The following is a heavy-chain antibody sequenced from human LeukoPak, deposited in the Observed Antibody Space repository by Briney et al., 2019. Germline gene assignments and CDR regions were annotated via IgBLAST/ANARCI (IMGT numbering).Heavy chain of an antibody. Sequence: GAAVKVSCKASGYPFDNFGLTWVRQAPGQGVGRMGRISAYNGNTHYAQKFRGRLTLTTETSTSTAYLELRSLKSDDTAVYYCARDRVGGDLTGVSLYWGQGTLVTVSS. V-gene: IGHV1-18*01. CDR3: ARDRVGGDLTGVSLY. CDR2: ISAYNGNT. D-gene: IGHD4-17*01. J-gene: IGHJ4*01. CDR1: GYPFDNFG.